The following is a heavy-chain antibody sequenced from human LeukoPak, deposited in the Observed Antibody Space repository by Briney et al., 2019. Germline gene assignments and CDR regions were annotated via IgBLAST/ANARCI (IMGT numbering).Heavy chain of an antibody. Sequence: GESLKISCKGSGYSFTNSWIGWVRQMPGKGLEWMGIIYPGGSDTRYSPSFQGQVTISADKSISTAYPQRSSLKASDTAMYYCARLSAARSFDYWGQGTLVTVSS. D-gene: IGHD6-6*01. J-gene: IGHJ4*02. CDR2: IYPGGSDT. CDR1: GYSFTNSW. CDR3: ARLSAARSFDY. V-gene: IGHV5-51*01.